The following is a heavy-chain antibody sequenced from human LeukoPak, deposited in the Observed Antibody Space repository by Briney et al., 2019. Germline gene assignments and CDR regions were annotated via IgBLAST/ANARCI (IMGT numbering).Heavy chain of an antibody. CDR1: GGSFSGYY. D-gene: IGHD6-19*01. Sequence: NPSETLSLTCAVYGGSFSGYYWNWIRQPPGKGLEWIGEINHSGSTNYNPSLKSRVTISVDTSKNQFSLKLSSVTAADTAVYYCARGRSIAVAGYYYYGMDVWGQGTTVTVSS. CDR3: ARGRSIAVAGYYYYGMDV. J-gene: IGHJ6*02. V-gene: IGHV4-34*01. CDR2: INHSGST.